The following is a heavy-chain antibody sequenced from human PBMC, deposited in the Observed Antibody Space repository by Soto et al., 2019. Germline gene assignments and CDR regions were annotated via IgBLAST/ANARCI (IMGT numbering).Heavy chain of an antibody. Sequence: QITLKESGPTLVKPTQTLTLTCTFSGFSLSTNGVGVGWIRQSPGKALEWLALIYWDDDKCYSPSLEGRLTITKDTSKNQVVLTMTNMDPVDTATYYCAHSVLYCDSSRCPPFDFWGQGTLVTVSS. D-gene: IGHD2-2*01. J-gene: IGHJ4*02. CDR1: GFSLSTNGVG. V-gene: IGHV2-5*02. CDR3: AHSVLYCDSSRCPPFDF. CDR2: IYWDDDK.